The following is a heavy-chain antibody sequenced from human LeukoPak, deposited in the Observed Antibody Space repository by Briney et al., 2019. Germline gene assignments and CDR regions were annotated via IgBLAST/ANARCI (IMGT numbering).Heavy chain of an antibody. Sequence: GASVKVSCKASGYTFTGYYMHWVRQAPGQGLEWMGWINPNSCGTNYAQKFQGRVTMTRDTSISKAYMDLSRLRSDDTAVYYCARDILYSSRWGVTSYGMDVWGQGTTVTVSS. CDR3: ARDILYSSRWGVTSYGMDV. D-gene: IGHD6-13*01. J-gene: IGHJ6*02. CDR2: INPNSCGT. V-gene: IGHV1-2*02. CDR1: GYTFTGYY.